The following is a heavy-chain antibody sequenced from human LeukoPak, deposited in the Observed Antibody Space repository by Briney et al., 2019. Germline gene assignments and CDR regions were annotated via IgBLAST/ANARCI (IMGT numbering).Heavy chain of an antibody. V-gene: IGHV3-23*01. D-gene: IGHD2-8*01. J-gene: IGHJ4*02. CDR3: AKDVCTSPRCLLYFDS. CDR1: GFAFSNYA. Sequence: GGSLRLSCTTSGFAFSNYAMNWVRQTPGKGPEWVSGISGFNTYYADSVKGRFTIFRDNSKNVLYLQMDRLRAEDTAVYSCAKDVCTSPRCLLYFDSWGQGTLVTVSS. CDR2: ISGFNT.